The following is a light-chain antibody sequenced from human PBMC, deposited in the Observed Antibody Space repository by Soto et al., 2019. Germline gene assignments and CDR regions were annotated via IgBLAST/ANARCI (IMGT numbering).Light chain of an antibody. V-gene: IGKV1-33*01. Sequence: DIQMTQSPSSLSASLGDRVTITCRTSQNIYNSLDWYQQKAGRAPKFLIYDASNLETGVPSRFSGSGSGTDFTLTISSLQPEDIATYYCQQYDNLPLTFGGGTKVDIK. J-gene: IGKJ4*01. CDR2: DAS. CDR3: QQYDNLPLT. CDR1: QNIYNS.